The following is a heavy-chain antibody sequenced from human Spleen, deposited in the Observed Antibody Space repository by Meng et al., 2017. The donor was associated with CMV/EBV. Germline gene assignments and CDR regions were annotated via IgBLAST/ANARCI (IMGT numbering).Heavy chain of an antibody. CDR3: AKDSSSWYGAFDI. D-gene: IGHD6-13*01. V-gene: IGHV3-23*01. J-gene: IGHJ3*02. Sequence: GESLKISCAASGFTFSSYAMHWVRQAPGKGLEWVSGISGSGGSTYYADSVKGRFTISRDNSKNTVYLQMNSLRAEDTAVYNCAKDSSSWYGAFDIWGQGTMVTVSS. CDR1: GFTFSSYA. CDR2: ISGSGGST.